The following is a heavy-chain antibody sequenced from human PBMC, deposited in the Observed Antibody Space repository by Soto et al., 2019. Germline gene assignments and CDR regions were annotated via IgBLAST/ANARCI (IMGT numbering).Heavy chain of an antibody. J-gene: IGHJ6*02. CDR1: GFTFSSYG. CDR2: ISYDGSNK. CDR3: AKDLYYYDSSGYYLYYYYGMDV. D-gene: IGHD3-22*01. Sequence: PGGSLRLSCAASGFTFSSYGMHWVRQAPGKGLEWVAVISYDGSNKYYADSVKGRFTISRDNSKNTLYLQMNSLRAEDTAVYYCAKDLYYYDSSGYYLYYYYGMDVWGQGTTVTVSS. V-gene: IGHV3-30*18.